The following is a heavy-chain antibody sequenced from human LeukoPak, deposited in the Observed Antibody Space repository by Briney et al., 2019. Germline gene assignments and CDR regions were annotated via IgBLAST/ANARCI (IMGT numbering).Heavy chain of an antibody. J-gene: IGHJ6*01. CDR2: IYYSGST. D-gene: IGHD3-3*01. CDR3: ARGRYDFWSGYYVDGMDV. V-gene: IGHV4-59*01. Sequence: SETLSLTCTVSGGSISSYYWSWIRQPPGKGLEWIGYIYYSGSTNYNPSLKSRVTISVDTSKNQLSLKLSSVTAADTAVYYCARGRYDFWSGYYVDGMDVWGQGTTVTVSS. CDR1: GGSISSYY.